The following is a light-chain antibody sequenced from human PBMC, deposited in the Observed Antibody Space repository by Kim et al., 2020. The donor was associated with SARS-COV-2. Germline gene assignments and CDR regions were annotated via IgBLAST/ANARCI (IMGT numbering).Light chain of an antibody. CDR3: QQYGEPTRT. J-gene: IGKJ1*01. V-gene: IGKV3-20*01. CDR2: TAS. CDR1: QSVRSNY. Sequence: SPRERAPPSCRASQSVRSNYLAGYKQKPGQAPRLLIYTASTRATGIPDRCSGSGSETYFTLTISRLEPEEFAVYYCQQYGEPTRTFGQGTKVDIK.